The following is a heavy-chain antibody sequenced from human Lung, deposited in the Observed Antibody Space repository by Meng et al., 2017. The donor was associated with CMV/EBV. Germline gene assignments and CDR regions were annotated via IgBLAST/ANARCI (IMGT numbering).Heavy chain of an antibody. CDR1: GGTFSSYT. Sequence: SVXVSXKTSGGTFSSYTISWVRQAPGQGLEWMGRIIPILGIASYSQKFQGRVTITADKSTSTAYMELSSLRSEDTAVYYCAKWGWGALYGGMDVWGQGTTVT. D-gene: IGHD3-16*01. J-gene: IGHJ6*02. CDR3: AKWGWGALYGGMDV. V-gene: IGHV1-69*02. CDR2: IIPILGIA.